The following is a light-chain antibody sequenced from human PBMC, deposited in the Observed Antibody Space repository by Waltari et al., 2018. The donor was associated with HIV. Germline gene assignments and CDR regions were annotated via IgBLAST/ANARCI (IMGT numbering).Light chain of an antibody. CDR1: QDTGNS. CDR2: STS. J-gene: IGKJ2*01. V-gene: IGKV1-9*01. Sequence: DIQLTQSPSFLPASVGDRVTITCRASQDTGNSFAWYQQRPGKAPKLLLHSTSTLQSGVSSRFSGSRSRTDFTLTIATLQAEDFATYYCQQLNKYPHTFGQGTTLEIK. CDR3: QQLNKYPHT.